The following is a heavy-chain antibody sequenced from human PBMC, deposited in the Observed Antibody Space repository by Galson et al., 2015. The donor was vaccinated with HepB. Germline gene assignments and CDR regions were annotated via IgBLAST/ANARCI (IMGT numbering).Heavy chain of an antibody. V-gene: IGHV3-30-3*01. CDR1: GFTFSSYA. CDR3: ARSYYDFWSGYDRTLRGFDY. J-gene: IGHJ4*02. Sequence: SLRLSCAASGFTFSSYAMHWVRQAPGKGLEWVAVISYDGSNKYYADSVKGRFTISRDNSKNTLYLQMNSLRAEDTAVYYCARSYYDFWSGYDRTLRGFDYWGQGTLVTVSS. D-gene: IGHD3-3*01. CDR2: ISYDGSNK.